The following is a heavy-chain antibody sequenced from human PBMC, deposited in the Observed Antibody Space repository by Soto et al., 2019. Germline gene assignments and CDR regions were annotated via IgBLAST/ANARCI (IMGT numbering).Heavy chain of an antibody. CDR3: ARVLMVRGVIMAGYYGTDV. V-gene: IGHV1-2*02. D-gene: IGHD3-10*01. CDR2: INPNSGGT. J-gene: IGHJ6*02. CDR1: GYTFTGYY. Sequence: ASVKVSCKASGYTFTGYYMHWVRQAPGQGLEWMGWINPNSGGTNYAQKFQGRVTMTRDTSISTAYMELSRLRSDDTAVYYCARVLMVRGVIMAGYYGTDVWGQGTTVTVSS.